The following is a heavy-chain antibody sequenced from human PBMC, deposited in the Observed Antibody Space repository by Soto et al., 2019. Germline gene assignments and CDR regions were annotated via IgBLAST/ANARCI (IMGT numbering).Heavy chain of an antibody. CDR2: INPSGGST. J-gene: IGHJ3*02. CDR1: GYTFTSYY. V-gene: IGHV1-46*03. Sequence: GASVKVSCKASGYTFTSYYMHWVRQAPGQGLEWMGIINPSGGSTSYAQKFQGRVTMTRDTSTSTVYMELSSLRSEDTAVYYCARGRGSGSYEKTAFDIWGQGTMVTVSS. CDR3: ARGRGSGSYEKTAFDI. D-gene: IGHD1-26*01.